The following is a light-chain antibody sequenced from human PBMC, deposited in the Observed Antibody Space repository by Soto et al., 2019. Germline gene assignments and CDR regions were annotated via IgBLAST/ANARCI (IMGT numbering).Light chain of an antibody. Sequence: EIVLTQSPGTLSLSPGERATLSCRASQSVSNNYLAWYQQKPGQAPRLLIYGASNRATGVPARFSGSGSGTDFTLTISSLEPEDCAIYYCQQRQYWPPITCGQGTRLEIK. CDR2: GAS. J-gene: IGKJ5*01. V-gene: IGKV3-11*01. CDR1: QSVSNNY. CDR3: QQRQYWPPIT.